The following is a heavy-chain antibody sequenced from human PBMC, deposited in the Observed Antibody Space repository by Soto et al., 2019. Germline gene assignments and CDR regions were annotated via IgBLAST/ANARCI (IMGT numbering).Heavy chain of an antibody. CDR1: GGTFSSYA. Sequence: SSVKVSCKASGGTFSSYAISWVRQAPGQGLEWMGGIIPIFGTANYAQKFQGRVTITADESTSTAYMELSSLRSEDTAVYYCARDLIYTFGGVIVYDWFDPWGQGSLVTVSA. V-gene: IGHV1-69*13. CDR2: IIPIFGTA. CDR3: ARDLIYTFGGVIVYDWFDP. J-gene: IGHJ5*02. D-gene: IGHD3-16*02.